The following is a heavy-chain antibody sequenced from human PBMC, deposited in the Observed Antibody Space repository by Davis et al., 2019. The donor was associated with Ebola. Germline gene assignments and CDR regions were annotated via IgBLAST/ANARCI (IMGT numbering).Heavy chain of an antibody. J-gene: IGHJ3*02. CDR2: INPSGGST. CDR1: GYTFTSYY. V-gene: IGHV1-46*01. CDR3: ARDYDFWSGYHRGRGPHAFDI. Sequence: AASVKVSCKASGYTFTSYYMHWVRQAPGQGLEWMGIINPSGGSTSYAQKFQGRVTMTRDTSTSTVYMELSSLRSEDTAVYYCARDYDFWSGYHRGRGPHAFDIWGQGTMVTVSS. D-gene: IGHD3-3*01.